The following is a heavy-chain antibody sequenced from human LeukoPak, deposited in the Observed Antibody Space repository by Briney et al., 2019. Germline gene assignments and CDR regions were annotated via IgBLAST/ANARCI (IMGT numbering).Heavy chain of an antibody. J-gene: IGHJ6*03. CDR2: INPNSGGT. CDR3: ASGGVVIDIYYYYYMDV. Sequence: GASVKVSCKASGYTFTGYYMHWVRQAPGQGLEWMGWINPNSGGTNYAQKFQGRVTMTRDTSISTAYMELSRLRSDDTAVYYCASGGVVIDIYYYYYMDVWGKGTTVTVSS. D-gene: IGHD2-21*01. CDR1: GYTFTGYY. V-gene: IGHV1-2*02.